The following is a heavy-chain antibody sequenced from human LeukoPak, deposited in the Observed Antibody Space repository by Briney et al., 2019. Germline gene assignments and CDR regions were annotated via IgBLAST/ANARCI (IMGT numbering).Heavy chain of an antibody. CDR3: ASSTAVTSPADY. CDR1: GGSFSGYY. Sequence: SETLSLTCAVYGGSFSGYYWSWIRQPPGKGLEWIGEINHSGSTNYNPSLKSRVTISVDTSKNQFSLKLSSVTAADTAVYYCASSTAVTSPADYWGQGTLVTVSS. V-gene: IGHV4-34*01. J-gene: IGHJ4*02. CDR2: INHSGST. D-gene: IGHD4-17*01.